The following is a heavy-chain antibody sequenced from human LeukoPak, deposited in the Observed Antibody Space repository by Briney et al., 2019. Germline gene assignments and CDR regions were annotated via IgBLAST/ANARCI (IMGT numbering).Heavy chain of an antibody. CDR1: GGSFSGYY. V-gene: IGHV4-34*01. CDR3: ARGPYSSGWPRVY. CDR2: INHSGST. J-gene: IGHJ4*02. Sequence: SETLSLTCAVCGGSFSGYYWSWIRQPPGKGLEWIGEINHSGSTNYNPSLKSRVTISVDTSKNQFSLKLSSVTAADTAVYYCARGPYSSGWPRVYWGQGTLVTVSS. D-gene: IGHD6-19*01.